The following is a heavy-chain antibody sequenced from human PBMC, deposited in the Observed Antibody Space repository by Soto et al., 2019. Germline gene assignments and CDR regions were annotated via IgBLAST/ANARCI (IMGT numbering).Heavy chain of an antibody. D-gene: IGHD3-9*01. CDR3: AKDYDILTGPRAFDS. CDR2: ISGSGGST. CDR1: GFTFSSYA. V-gene: IGHV3-23*01. J-gene: IGHJ3*02. Sequence: PEGSLRLSCAASGFTFSSYAMSWVRQAPGKGLEWVSAISGSGGSTYYADSVKGRFTISRDNSKNTLYLQMNSLRAEDTAVYYCAKDYDILTGPRAFDSWGQGTMVTVSS.